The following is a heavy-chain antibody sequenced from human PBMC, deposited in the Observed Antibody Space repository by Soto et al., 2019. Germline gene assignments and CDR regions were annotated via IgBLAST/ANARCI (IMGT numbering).Heavy chain of an antibody. CDR2: IYYSGST. Sequence: SETLSLTCTVSGGSISSSSYYWGWIRQPPGKGLEWIGSIYYSGSTYYNPSLKSRVTISVDTSKNQFSLKLSSVTAADTAVYYCARHLGVGATYRPPNWFDPWGQGTLVTVSS. D-gene: IGHD1-26*01. J-gene: IGHJ5*02. CDR3: ARHLGVGATYRPPNWFDP. CDR1: GGSISSSSYY. V-gene: IGHV4-39*01.